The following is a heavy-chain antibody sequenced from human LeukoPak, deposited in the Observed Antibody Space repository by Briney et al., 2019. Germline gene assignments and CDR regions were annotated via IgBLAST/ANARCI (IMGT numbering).Heavy chain of an antibody. CDR3: GKTTVGYSSGQKPAWPVDY. CDR2: IFGSGGSP. J-gene: IGHJ4*02. V-gene: IGHV3-23*01. CDR1: GFTFGSHA. D-gene: IGHD5-18*01. Sequence: GGSLRLSCEASGFTFGSHAMYWVRQAPGKGLEWVAGIFGSGGSPHYADPVKGRFTISRVNSRNTVYLQINSLRAEDTAVYYRGKTTVGYSSGQKPAWPVDYWGQGTLVTVSS.